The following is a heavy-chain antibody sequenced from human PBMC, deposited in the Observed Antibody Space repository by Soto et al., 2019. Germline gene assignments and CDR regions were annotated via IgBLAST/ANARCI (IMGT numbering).Heavy chain of an antibody. D-gene: IGHD3-22*01. CDR1: GFTFSHAW. Sequence: EVQLVESGGGLVKPGGSLRLSCAGSGFTFSHAWMNWVRQAPGKGLEWVGRIKSKTDGGATDYAAPVKGRFTISRDDSKNTLYLQMNSLKTEDTAMYFCTTFRYYYDSSGYYLWDFWGQGTLVTVSS. V-gene: IGHV3-15*07. CDR3: TTFRYYYDSSGYYLWDF. CDR2: IKSKTDGGAT. J-gene: IGHJ4*02.